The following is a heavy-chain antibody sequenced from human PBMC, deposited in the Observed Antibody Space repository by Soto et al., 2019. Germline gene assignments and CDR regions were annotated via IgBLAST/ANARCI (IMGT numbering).Heavy chain of an antibody. CDR2: ISSTTNYI. J-gene: IGHJ4*02. CDR1: GFTFTRYS. CDR3: ARESEDLTSNFDY. V-gene: IGHV3-21*06. Sequence: GGSLRLSCAASGFTFTRYSMNWVRQAPGKGLEWVSFISSTTNYIYYGDSMKGRFTISRDNAKNSLYLEMNSLRAEDTAVYYCARESEDLTSNFDYWGQGTLVTVSS.